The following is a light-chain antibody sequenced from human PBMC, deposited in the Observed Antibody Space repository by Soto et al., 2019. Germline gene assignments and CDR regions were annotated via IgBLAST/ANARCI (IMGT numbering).Light chain of an antibody. CDR1: QSVLYSSNNKNY. J-gene: IGKJ1*01. CDR3: QQYYSTPPAWT. CDR2: WAS. Sequence: DIVMTQSPDSLAVSLGERATINCKSSQSVLYSSNNKNYLAWYQQKPGQPPKLLIYWASTRESGVPDRFSGSGSGTDFTLTISSLQAEEVAVYYCQQYYSTPPAWTFGQGTKVEIK. V-gene: IGKV4-1*01.